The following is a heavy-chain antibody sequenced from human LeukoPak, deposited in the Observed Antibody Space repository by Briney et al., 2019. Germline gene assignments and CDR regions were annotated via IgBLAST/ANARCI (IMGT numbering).Heavy chain of an antibody. V-gene: IGHV3-11*04. J-gene: IGHJ4*02. CDR2: ISDSGTTI. Sequence: RPGGSLRLSCAASGFTFSDYYMNWIRQAPGKGLEWVSYISDSGTTIFYADSVKGRFTISRDNAKNSLYLQMNSLRAEDTAVYYCAREADYAGYYFDYWGQGTLVTVSS. CDR3: AREADYAGYYFDY. CDR1: GFTFSDYY. D-gene: IGHD4-17*01.